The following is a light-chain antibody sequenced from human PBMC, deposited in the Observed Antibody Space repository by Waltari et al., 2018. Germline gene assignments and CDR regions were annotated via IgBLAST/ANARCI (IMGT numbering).Light chain of an antibody. CDR1: RSNIGAQFD. J-gene: IGLJ2*01. Sequence: QSVLAQPPSVSGAPGQRVTISCTGNRSNIGAQFDVHWYQHLPGTAPKLLIFGNTNRPSGVPDRFSGSKSDTSASLAITGLQAEDEADYYCQSYDSSLSAVVFGGGTKLTV. V-gene: IGLV1-40*01. CDR2: GNT. CDR3: QSYDSSLSAVV.